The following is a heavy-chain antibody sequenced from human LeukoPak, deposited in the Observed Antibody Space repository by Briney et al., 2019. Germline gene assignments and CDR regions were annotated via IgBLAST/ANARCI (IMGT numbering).Heavy chain of an antibody. Sequence: GGSLRLSCGASGFTFSSSAMHWVRQGPGKGLEWVAYIAHHGNNKYYADSVKGRFTISRDNSKGSLYLQMNSLRADDTAVYYCARDGSWSCTDWGQGTLVRVSS. V-gene: IGHV3-30*02. CDR2: IAHHGNNK. CDR3: ARDGSWSCTD. CDR1: GFTFSSSA. J-gene: IGHJ4*02. D-gene: IGHD2-8*02.